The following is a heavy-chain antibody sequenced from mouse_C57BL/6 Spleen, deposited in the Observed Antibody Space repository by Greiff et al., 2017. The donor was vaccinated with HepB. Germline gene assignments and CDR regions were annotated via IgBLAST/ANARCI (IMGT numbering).Heavy chain of an antibody. V-gene: IGHV1-22*01. CDR2: INPNNGGT. Sequence: VQLQQSGPELVKPGASVKMSCKASGYTFTDYNMHWVKQRHGKSLEWIGYINPNNGGTSYNQKFKGKATLTVNKSSSTAYMELRSLTSEDSAVYYCATLWDSYYFDYWGQVTTLTVSS. CDR1: GYTFTDYN. D-gene: IGHD4-1*01. CDR3: ATLWDSYYFDY. J-gene: IGHJ2*01.